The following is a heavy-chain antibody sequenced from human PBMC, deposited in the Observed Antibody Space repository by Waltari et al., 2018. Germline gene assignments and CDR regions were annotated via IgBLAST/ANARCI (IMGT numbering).Heavy chain of an antibody. J-gene: IGHJ4*02. CDR1: GGSISSYY. V-gene: IGHV4-59*01. CDR2: IYYSGST. CDR3: AGLGDYGEPYYFDY. Sequence: QVQLQESGPGLVKPSETLSLTCTVSGGSISSYYWSWIRQPPGKGLEWIGYIYYSGSTTYNPSLKSRVTISVDTSKNQFSLKLSPVTAADTAVYYCAGLGDYGEPYYFDYWGQGTLVTVSS. D-gene: IGHD4-17*01.